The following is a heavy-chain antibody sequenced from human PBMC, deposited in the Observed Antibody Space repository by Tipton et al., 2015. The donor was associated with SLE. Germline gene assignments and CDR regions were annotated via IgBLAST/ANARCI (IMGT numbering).Heavy chain of an antibody. V-gene: IGHV3-33*08. CDR3: ALGRSHWYFDL. J-gene: IGHJ2*01. CDR2: IWFDGSNQ. Sequence: SLRLSCAASGFTLSSYAMHWVRQAPGKGLEWVAVIWFDGSNQYYADSVKGRFTISRDSSENTLYLQMNSLRAEDTAVYYCALGRSHWYFDLWGRGTLVTVSS. CDR1: GFTLSSYA.